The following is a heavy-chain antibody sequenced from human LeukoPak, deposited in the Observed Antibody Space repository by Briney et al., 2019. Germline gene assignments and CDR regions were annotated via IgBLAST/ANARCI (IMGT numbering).Heavy chain of an antibody. CDR3: ARVVAGTEFFDY. J-gene: IGHJ4*02. V-gene: IGHV1-2*02. Sequence: ASVKVSCKASVYTFTGYYIHWVRQAPGQGLEWMGWINPNSGGTNYAQKFQGRVTMTRDTSISTAYMELSRLRSDDTAVYYCARVVAGTEFFDYWGQGTLVTVSS. CDR1: VYTFTGYY. D-gene: IGHD6-19*01. CDR2: INPNSGGT.